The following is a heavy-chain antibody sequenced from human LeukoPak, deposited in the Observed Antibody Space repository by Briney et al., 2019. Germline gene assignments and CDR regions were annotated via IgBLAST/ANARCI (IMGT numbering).Heavy chain of an antibody. CDR1: GFTFSSYA. J-gene: IGHJ4*02. CDR2: ISYDGSNK. Sequence: GGSLRLSCAASGFTFSSYAMHWVRQAPGKGLEWVAVISYDGSNKYYADSVKGRFTISRDNANNSLYLQMNSLRAEDTAMYYCAGSGSYGGYYFDYWGQGTLVTVSS. V-gene: IGHV3-30-3*01. CDR3: AGSGSYGGYYFDY. D-gene: IGHD1-26*01.